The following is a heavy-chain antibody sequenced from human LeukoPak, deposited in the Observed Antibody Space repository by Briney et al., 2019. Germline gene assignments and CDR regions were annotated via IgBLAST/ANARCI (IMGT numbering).Heavy chain of an antibody. V-gene: IGHV3-74*01. CDR2: INSDGSST. CDR1: GFTFSSYW. J-gene: IGHJ4*02. CDR3: ARVWDYDFWSGYRPPDY. D-gene: IGHD3-3*01. Sequence: PGGSLRLSCAASGFTFSSYWMHWARQAPGKGLVWVSRINSDGSSTSYADSVKGRFTISRDNAKNTLYLQMNSLRAEDTAVYYCARVWDYDFWSGYRPPDYWGQGTLVTVSS.